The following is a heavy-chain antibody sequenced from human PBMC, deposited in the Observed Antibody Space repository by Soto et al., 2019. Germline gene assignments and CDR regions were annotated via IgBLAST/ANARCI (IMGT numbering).Heavy chain of an antibody. CDR2: IYSTGNT. V-gene: IGHV4-38-2*02. CDR1: GDSIRSSSY. CDR3: RRSSRYSTDV. Sequence: QLQESGPGLVKPSETLSLTCTVSGDSIRSSSYWGWIRQPPGKGLEWIGSIYSTGNTYYNPSLKSQVTIPVDTSKNQFSLNVISVTAADTAVYYCRRSSRYSTDVWGQGTTVTVSS. D-gene: IGHD6-13*01. J-gene: IGHJ6*02.